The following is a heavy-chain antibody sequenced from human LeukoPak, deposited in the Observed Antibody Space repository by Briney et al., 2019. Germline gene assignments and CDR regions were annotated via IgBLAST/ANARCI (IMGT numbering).Heavy chain of an antibody. CDR3: ARGVGYYGDLDY. Sequence: SVKVSCKASGGTFSSYAISWVRQAPGQGLEWMGGIIPIFGTANYAQKFQGRVTITTDESTSTAYMELSSLRSEDTAVYYCARGVGYYGDLDYWGQGTLVTVSS. V-gene: IGHV1-69*05. D-gene: IGHD4-17*01. CDR1: GGTFSSYA. CDR2: IIPIFGTA. J-gene: IGHJ4*02.